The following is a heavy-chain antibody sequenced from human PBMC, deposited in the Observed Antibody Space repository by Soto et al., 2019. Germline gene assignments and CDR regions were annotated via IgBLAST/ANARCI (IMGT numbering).Heavy chain of an antibody. D-gene: IGHD3-22*01. CDR2: IYYSGST. V-gene: IGHV4-59*01. Sequence: SETLSLTCTVSGGSISSYYWSWIRQPPGKGLEWIGYIYYSGSTNYNPSLKSRVTISVDTSKNQFSLKLTSVTAADTAVYYCARDYYYDSSCFYQNYWFFALWGRGTLVTVSA. CDR1: GGSISSYY. CDR3: ARDYYYDSSCFYQNYWFFAL. J-gene: IGHJ2*01.